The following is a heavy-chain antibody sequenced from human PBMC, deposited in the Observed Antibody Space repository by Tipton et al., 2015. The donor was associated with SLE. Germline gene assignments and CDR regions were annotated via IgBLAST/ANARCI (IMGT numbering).Heavy chain of an antibody. CDR2: IYNSGGT. D-gene: IGHD2-2*01. CDR3: ARVPAVYYYYMDV. V-gene: IGHV4-31*03. Sequence: TLSLTCTVSGGSVSSGGYYWSWIRQHPGKGLEWIGYIYNSGGTDYSPSLKSRVTISADTSKNQFSLKLSSVTAADTAVYYCARVPAVYYYYMDVWGKGTTVTVSS. CDR1: GGSVSSGGYY. J-gene: IGHJ6*03.